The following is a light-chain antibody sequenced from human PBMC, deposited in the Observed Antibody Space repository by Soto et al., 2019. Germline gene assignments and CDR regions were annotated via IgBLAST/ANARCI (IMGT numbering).Light chain of an antibody. CDR3: QQSYSSPPT. CDR2: AAS. CDR1: QSISNH. V-gene: IGKV1-39*01. Sequence: DIQMTQSPSSLSASVEDRVIITCRARQSISNHLNWYQQKPGKAPKLLIFAASSLQSGVPARFSGSRSGPDFTLTISSLQPEDFATYYCQQSYSSPPTFGHGTKVEIK. J-gene: IGKJ1*01.